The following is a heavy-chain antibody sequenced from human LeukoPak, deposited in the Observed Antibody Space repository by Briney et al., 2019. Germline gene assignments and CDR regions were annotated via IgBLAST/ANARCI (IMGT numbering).Heavy chain of an antibody. CDR3: ARDNRSLLWFGELPYNWFDP. CDR1: GYTFTGYY. Sequence: ASVKVSCKASGYTFTGYYMHWVRQAPGQGLEWMGWINPNSGGTNYAQKFQGWVTMTRDTSISTAYMELSRLRSDDTAVYYCARDNRSLLWFGELPYNWFDPWGQGTLVTVSS. J-gene: IGHJ5*02. CDR2: INPNSGGT. V-gene: IGHV1-2*04. D-gene: IGHD3-10*01.